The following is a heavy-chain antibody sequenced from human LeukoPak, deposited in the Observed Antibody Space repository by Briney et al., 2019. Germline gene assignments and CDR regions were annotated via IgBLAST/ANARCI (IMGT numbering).Heavy chain of an antibody. CDR1: GFSFSSYG. CDR2: ISSSSSYI. J-gene: IGHJ3*02. V-gene: IGHV3-21*01. D-gene: IGHD6-6*01. Sequence: GGSLRLSCAASGFSFSSYGMHWVRQAPGKGLEWVSSISSSSSYIYYADSVKGRFTISRDNAKNSLYLQMNSLRAEDTAVYYCARDSSSSYAFDIWGQGTMVTVSS. CDR3: ARDSSSSYAFDI.